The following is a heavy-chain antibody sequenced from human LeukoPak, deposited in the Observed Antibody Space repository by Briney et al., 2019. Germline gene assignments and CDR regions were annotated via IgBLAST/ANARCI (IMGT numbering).Heavy chain of an antibody. J-gene: IGHJ3*01. D-gene: IGHD3-16*01. CDR3: AKRADYYDSSRALYDAFDL. CDR1: GLTFKTYG. CDR2: IRYDGSDK. V-gene: IGHV3-30*02. Sequence: GGPLTLSCAASGLTFKTYGMHWLRQAPGQGLEWVTFIRYDGSDKFYAHSARGRFTISRDNSKNTLFLQLKSLRVEDTAVYYCAKRADYYDSSRALYDAFDLWGQGTMVTVSS.